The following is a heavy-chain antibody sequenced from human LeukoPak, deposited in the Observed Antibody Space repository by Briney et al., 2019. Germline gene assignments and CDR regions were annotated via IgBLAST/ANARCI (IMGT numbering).Heavy chain of an antibody. V-gene: IGHV3-48*03. Sequence: PGGSLRLSCAASGFTFSSYEMNWVRQAPGKGLEWVSYISSSGSTIYYADSVKGRFTISRDNAKNSLYLQMNSLRAEDTAVYYCARFPSYSSGWYSVYYFDYWGQGTLVTVSS. CDR1: GFTFSSYE. D-gene: IGHD6-19*01. CDR3: ARFPSYSSGWYSVYYFDY. J-gene: IGHJ4*02. CDR2: ISSSGSTI.